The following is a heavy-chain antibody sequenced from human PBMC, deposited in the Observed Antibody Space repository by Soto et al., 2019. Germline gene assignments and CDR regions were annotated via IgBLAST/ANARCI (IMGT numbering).Heavy chain of an antibody. D-gene: IGHD4-17*01. CDR2: IRGSGDFT. V-gene: IGHV3-23*01. CDR3: AKGRETTSIFDY. CDR1: GFTFGIDS. Sequence: GGSLRLSCVASGFTFGIDSMSWVRQAPGKGLEWVSLIRGSGDFTEYAGSVKGRFTISRDNSKNTVSLQMNSLRADDTAVYYCAKGRETTSIFDYWGQGILVTVSS. J-gene: IGHJ4*02.